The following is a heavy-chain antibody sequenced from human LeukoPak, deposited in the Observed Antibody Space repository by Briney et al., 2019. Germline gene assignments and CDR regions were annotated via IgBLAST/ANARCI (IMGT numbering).Heavy chain of an antibody. D-gene: IGHD2-2*01. CDR2: IYYGGSA. CDR3: VRRYCSSTSCYGGYRFDP. J-gene: IGHJ5*02. CDR1: GGSISSNTYS. Sequence: SETLSLTCTVSGGSISSNTYSWGWIRQPPGKGLEWIGSIYYGGSAYYNPSLKSRVTISVDTSKNHFSLKLSSVTAADTAVYYCVRRYCSSTSCYGGYRFDPWGQGTLVTVSS. V-gene: IGHV4-39*02.